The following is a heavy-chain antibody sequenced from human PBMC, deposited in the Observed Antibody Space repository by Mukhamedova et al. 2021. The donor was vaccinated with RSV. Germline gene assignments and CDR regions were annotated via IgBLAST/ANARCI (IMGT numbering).Heavy chain of an antibody. J-gene: IGHJ6*03. D-gene: IGHD2-2*01. CDR3: ARAFRDCSSTSCYVFYYYYMDV. Sequence: GSTNYNPSLKSRVTISVDTSKNQFSLKLSSVTAADTAVYYCARAFRDCSSTSCYVFYYYYMDVWVQG. V-gene: IGHV4-59*01. CDR2: GST.